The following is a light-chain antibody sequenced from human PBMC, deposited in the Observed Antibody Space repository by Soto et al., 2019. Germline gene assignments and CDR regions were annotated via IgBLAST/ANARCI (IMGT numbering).Light chain of an antibody. V-gene: IGLV2-14*01. J-gene: IGLJ2*01. CDR3: SSYTSSSTVL. CDR1: SSDVGDYNY. Sequence: QSVLTQPASVSGSPGQSITIFCTGTSSDVGDYNYVSWYQQHPGKAPKLMIYDVSNRPSGVSNRFSGSKSGNTASLTISGLQAEDEADYYCSSYTSSSTVLFGVGTKLTVL. CDR2: DVS.